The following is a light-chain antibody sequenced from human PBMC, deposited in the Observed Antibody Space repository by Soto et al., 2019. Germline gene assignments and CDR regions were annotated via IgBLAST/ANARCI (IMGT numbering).Light chain of an antibody. V-gene: IGLV6-57*04. CDR3: QSYDSSYHGVV. CDR2: EDD. CDR1: SGSIATYY. J-gene: IGLJ2*01. Sequence: NFMLTQPHSVSESPGKTVTISCTRSSGSIATYYVQWYQQRPGSAPTTVIYEDDQRPSGVPDRFSGSIDTSSNSASLTISGLKTEDEADYYCQSYDSSYHGVVFGGGTKLTVL.